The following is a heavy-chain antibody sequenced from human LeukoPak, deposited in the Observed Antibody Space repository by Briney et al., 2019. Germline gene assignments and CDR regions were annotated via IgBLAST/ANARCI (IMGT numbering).Heavy chain of an antibody. J-gene: IGHJ4*02. CDR3: AKGPVTAVPYYFDY. V-gene: IGHV3-30*18. D-gene: IGHD2-21*02. CDR1: GFTFSSYG. CDR2: ISYDGSNK. Sequence: PGGSLRLSCAASGFTFSSYGMHWVRQAPGKGLEWVAVISYDGSNKYYADSVKGRFTISRDNSKNTLYLQMNSLRAEDTAVYYCAKGPVTAVPYYFDYWGQGTLVTASS.